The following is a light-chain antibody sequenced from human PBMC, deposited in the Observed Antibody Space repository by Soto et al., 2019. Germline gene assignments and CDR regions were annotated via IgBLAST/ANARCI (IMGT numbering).Light chain of an antibody. CDR1: ETIRGL. Sequence: EILLTQAPATMYLSPGERSTVCCRASETIRGLLAWYQQRPGQPTRLLIYDTSNRATGIPARFSGSGSGTDFTLTISGLEPADLGVYYCKQRHNWPITGGQGTRREIK. V-gene: IGKV3-11*01. CDR3: KQRHNWPIT. J-gene: IGKJ5*01. CDR2: DTS.